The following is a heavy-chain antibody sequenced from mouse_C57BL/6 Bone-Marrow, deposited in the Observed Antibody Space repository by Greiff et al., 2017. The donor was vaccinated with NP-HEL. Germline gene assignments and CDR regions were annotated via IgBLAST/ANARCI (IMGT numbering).Heavy chain of an antibody. D-gene: IGHD3-1*01. J-gene: IGHJ3*01. CDR1: GFNIKDDY. CDR3: TNRAFAY. V-gene: IGHV14-4*01. CDR2: IDPENGDT. Sequence: VQLQQSGAELVRPGASVKLSCTASGFNIKDDYMHWVKQRPEQGLEWVGWIDPENGDTEYASKFQGKATITADTSSNTSYLQLSSLTSEDTAVYYCTNRAFAYWGQGTLVTVSA.